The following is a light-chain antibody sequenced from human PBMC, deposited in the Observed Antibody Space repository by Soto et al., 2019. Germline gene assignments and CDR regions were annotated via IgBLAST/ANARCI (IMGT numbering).Light chain of an antibody. CDR3: ASYAGSRTYV. CDR1: SDIGNYNL. V-gene: IGLV2-23*02. J-gene: IGLJ1*01. Sequence: QSALTQPASVSGSPGQSVTISCSGSDIGNYNLVSWYQHLPGRAPKLLIFEVTMRPSGISDRFSGSKSASTASLTISGLQAEDEGDYYSASYAGSRTYVFGRGTKVTVL. CDR2: EVT.